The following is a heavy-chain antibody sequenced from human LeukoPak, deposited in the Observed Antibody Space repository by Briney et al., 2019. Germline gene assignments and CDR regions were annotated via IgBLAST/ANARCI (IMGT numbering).Heavy chain of an antibody. Sequence: SGGSLRLSCAASGFTFSTYVISWVRQAPGKGLEWISYISNSGNTIYYADSVKGRFTISRDNAKNSLYLQMNSLRAEDSAVYYCATRQDYWGQGTLVTVSS. CDR3: ATRQDY. CDR2: ISNSGNTI. J-gene: IGHJ4*02. V-gene: IGHV3-48*01. CDR1: GFTFSTYV.